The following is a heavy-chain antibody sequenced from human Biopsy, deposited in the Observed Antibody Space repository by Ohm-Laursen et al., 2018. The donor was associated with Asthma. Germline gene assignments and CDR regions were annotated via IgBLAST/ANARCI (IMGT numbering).Heavy chain of an antibody. CDR1: EFPISNYS. Sequence: SLRLSCTASEFPISNYSMHWVRQAPGKGLEWVAVMSYDDSQTRYADSVKGRFTISRDNSRNTLHLEMNSLRAEDTAVYFCAKEVFPGWELRRGPDSWGQGTLVTVSS. CDR2: MSYDDSQT. CDR3: AKEVFPGWELRRGPDS. J-gene: IGHJ4*02. D-gene: IGHD1-26*01. V-gene: IGHV3-30*18.